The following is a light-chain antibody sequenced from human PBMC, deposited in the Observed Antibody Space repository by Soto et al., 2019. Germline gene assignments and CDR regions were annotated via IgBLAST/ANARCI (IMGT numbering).Light chain of an antibody. CDR3: SYMRNSLYV. CDR2: EGS. CDR1: SSDVGSYNL. J-gene: IGLJ1*01. V-gene: IGLV2-14*02. Sequence: QSALTQPASVSGSPGQSITISCTGTSSDVGSYNLVSWYQQHPGKAPKLMIYEGSKRPSGVSDRFSGSKSGNTASLTISGLQAEDEADYYCSYMRNSLYVFGTGTKLTVL.